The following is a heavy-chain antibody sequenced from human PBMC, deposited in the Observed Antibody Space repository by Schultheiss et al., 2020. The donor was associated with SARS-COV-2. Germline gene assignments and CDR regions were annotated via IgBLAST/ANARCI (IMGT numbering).Heavy chain of an antibody. J-gene: IGHJ2*01. CDR2: ISYDGSNK. V-gene: IGHV3-30*03. CDR1: GFTFSDHY. D-gene: IGHD2-21*01. Sequence: GGSLRLSCVASGFTFSDHYIDWLRQAPGKGLEWVAVISYDGSNKYYADSVKGRFTISRDNSKNTLYLQMNSLRAEDTAVYYCARDWDAQIVVVISWYFDLWGRGTLVTVSS. CDR3: ARDWDAQIVVVISWYFDL.